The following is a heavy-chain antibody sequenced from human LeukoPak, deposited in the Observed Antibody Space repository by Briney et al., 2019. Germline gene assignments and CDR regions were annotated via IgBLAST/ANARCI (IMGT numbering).Heavy chain of an antibody. J-gene: IGHJ6*02. CDR3: ARPRDYCDSSGYYPPGRYGMDV. CDR2: INHSGST. CDR1: GGSFSGYY. D-gene: IGHD3-22*01. V-gene: IGHV4-34*01. Sequence: PSETLSLTCAVYGGSFSGYYWSWIRQPPGKGLEWIGEINHSGSTNYNPSLKSRVTISVDTSKNQFSLKLSSVTAADTAVYYCARPRDYCDSSGYYPPGRYGMDVWGQGTTVTVSS.